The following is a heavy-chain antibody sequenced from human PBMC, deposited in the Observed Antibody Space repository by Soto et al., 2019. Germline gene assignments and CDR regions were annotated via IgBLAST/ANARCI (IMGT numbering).Heavy chain of an antibody. J-gene: IGHJ6*02. CDR3: ARSIRGPRRFNGMDV. D-gene: IGHD1-20*01. CDR2: IERDDDDK. V-gene: IGHV2-70*13. CDR1: GFSLTSPGMC. Sequence: SGPTLVNPTETLTLTCTFSGFSLTSPGMCVSWIRQPPGKALEWLALIERDDDDKYYSTSLKTRLTISKDSRKNQVVLTMANMDPADTGTYYCARSIRGPRRFNGMDVWGQGTTVTVSS.